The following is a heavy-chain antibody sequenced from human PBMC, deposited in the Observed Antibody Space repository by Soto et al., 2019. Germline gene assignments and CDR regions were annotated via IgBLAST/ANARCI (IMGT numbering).Heavy chain of an antibody. Sequence: QVQLVQSGAEVKKPGSSVKVSCKASGGTFNSYAISWVRQAPGQGLEWMGGIIPIFGTAKYAQKFQGRVAISADESTRADYMELRSLRSEDTAVYYCALGGFSDGNNSRYNCYVMDVWGQGTTVTVSS. CDR1: GGTFNSYA. J-gene: IGHJ6*02. CDR2: IIPIFGTA. D-gene: IGHD3-16*01. V-gene: IGHV1-69*01. CDR3: ALGGFSDGNNSRYNCYVMDV.